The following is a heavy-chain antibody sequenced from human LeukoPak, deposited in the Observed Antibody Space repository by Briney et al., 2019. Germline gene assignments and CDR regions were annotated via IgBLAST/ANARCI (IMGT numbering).Heavy chain of an antibody. CDR2: INPNSGGT. CDR3: AREGGPGYSGYDWGKPTDY. J-gene: IGHJ4*02. Sequence: ASVKVSCKASGYTFTGYYMHWVRQAPGQGLEWMGWINPNSGGTNYAQKFQGRVTMTRDTSISTAYMELSRLRSDDTAVYYCAREGGPGYSGYDWGKPTDYWGQGTLVTVSS. CDR1: GYTFTGYY. V-gene: IGHV1-2*02. D-gene: IGHD5-12*01.